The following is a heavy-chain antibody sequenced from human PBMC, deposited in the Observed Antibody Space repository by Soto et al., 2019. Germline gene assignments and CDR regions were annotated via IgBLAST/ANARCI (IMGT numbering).Heavy chain of an antibody. Sequence: QSQTLSLTCAISGDSVSITSAAWNWIRQSPSRGLEWLGRTYYRAKWDNDYAVSVKSRITINPDTSKNQFSLQLNSVTPADTAVYYYARDRKGDRDSYYYYYYMDVWGQGTTVTVSS. CDR2: TYYRAKWDN. J-gene: IGHJ6*03. CDR1: GDSVSITSAA. CDR3: ARDRKGDRDSYYYYYYMDV. V-gene: IGHV6-1*01. D-gene: IGHD3-16*01.